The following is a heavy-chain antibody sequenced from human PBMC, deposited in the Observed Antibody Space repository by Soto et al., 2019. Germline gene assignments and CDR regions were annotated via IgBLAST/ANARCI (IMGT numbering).Heavy chain of an antibody. D-gene: IGHD2-2*01. CDR2: SRSKANSYAT. Sequence: GGSLRLSCAASGFTFSGSAMHWVRHASGKGLERVGRSRSKANSYATAYAASVKGRFTISRDDSKNTAYLQMNSLKTEDTAVYYCTRHTEYCISTSCFWFDPWGQGTLVTVSS. CDR1: GFTFSGSA. J-gene: IGHJ5*02. CDR3: TRHTEYCISTSCFWFDP. V-gene: IGHV3-73*01.